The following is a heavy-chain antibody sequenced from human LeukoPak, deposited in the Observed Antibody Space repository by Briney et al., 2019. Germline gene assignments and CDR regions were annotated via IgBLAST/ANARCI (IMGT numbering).Heavy chain of an antibody. CDR2: TNHSGST. J-gene: IGHJ3*02. V-gene: IGHV4-34*01. D-gene: IGHD2-2*01. CDR3: ARGGAVVVPAAGAFDI. Sequence: SETLSLTCAVYGGSFSGYYWSWIRQPPGEGLEWIGETNHSGSTNYNPSLKSRVTISVDTSKNQFSLKLSSVTAADTAVYYCARGGAVVVPAAGAFDIWGQGTMVTVSS. CDR1: GGSFSGYY.